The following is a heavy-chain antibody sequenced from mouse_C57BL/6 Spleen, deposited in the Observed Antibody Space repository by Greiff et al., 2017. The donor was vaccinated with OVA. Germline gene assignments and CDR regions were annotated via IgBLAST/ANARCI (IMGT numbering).Heavy chain of an antibody. CDR3: ARGGLRMDY. Sequence: EVQVVESGPGMVKPSQSLSLTCTVTGYSITSGYDWHWIRHLPGNKLEWMGYISYSGSTNYNPYLKSRISITHDTSKNHFFLKLNSVTTEDTATYYCARGGLRMDYWGQGTSVTVSS. V-gene: IGHV3-1*01. CDR2: ISYSGST. J-gene: IGHJ4*01. CDR1: GYSITSGYD. D-gene: IGHD1-1*01.